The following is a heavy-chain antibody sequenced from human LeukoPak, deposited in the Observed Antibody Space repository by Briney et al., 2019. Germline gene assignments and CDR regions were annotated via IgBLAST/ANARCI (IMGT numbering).Heavy chain of an antibody. CDR2: IKQDGSEK. CDR1: GFTFSSYW. J-gene: IGHJ3*02. CDR3: ARDCGSGGSCQHDAFDI. V-gene: IGHV3-7*01. D-gene: IGHD2-15*01. Sequence: GGSPRLSCAASGFTFSSYWMSWVRQAPGKGLEWVANIKQDGSEKYYVDSVKGRFTISRDNAKNSLYLQMNSLRAEDTVVYYCARDCGSGGSCQHDAFDIWGQGTLVTVSS.